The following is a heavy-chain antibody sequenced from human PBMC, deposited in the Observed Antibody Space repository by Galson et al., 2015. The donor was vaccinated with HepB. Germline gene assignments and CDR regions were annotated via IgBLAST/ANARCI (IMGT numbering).Heavy chain of an antibody. CDR3: ARAPGRGRFDY. Sequence: SLRLSCAAPGFTFSSHWMSWVRQVPGKGLEWVANIKQDGSEQYYVDSAKGRFTISRDNDKNSLYLQMNSLRAEDTAVYYCARAPGRGRFDYWGQGILVTVSS. D-gene: IGHD3-10*01. V-gene: IGHV3-7*03. CDR2: IKQDGSEQ. CDR1: GFTFSSHW. J-gene: IGHJ4*02.